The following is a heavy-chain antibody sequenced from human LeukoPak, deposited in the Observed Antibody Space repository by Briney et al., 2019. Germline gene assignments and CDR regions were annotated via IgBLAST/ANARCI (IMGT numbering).Heavy chain of an antibody. CDR1: GYTFTSYG. D-gene: IGHD6-13*01. Sequence: ASVKVSCKASGYTFTSYGISWVRQAPGQGLEWMAWISTYNDNTNYAQKFQGRVSMTKDTSTSTACMEMGSLRYDDTAVYYCARADKQQLVSYFDYWGQGALVTVSS. J-gene: IGHJ4*02. CDR2: ISTYNDNT. CDR3: ARADKQQLVSYFDY. V-gene: IGHV1-18*04.